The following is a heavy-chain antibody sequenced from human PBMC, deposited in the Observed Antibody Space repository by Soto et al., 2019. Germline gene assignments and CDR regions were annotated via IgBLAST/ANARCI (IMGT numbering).Heavy chain of an antibody. CDR2: IKQDGSDN. Sequence: EVQLVESGGGFVQPGGSLRLSCVASGFTFSNYWMSWVRQAPGKGLEWVANIKQDGSDNYYVDSVKGRFTISRDNAKNSLSLQMNSLRAEDTVVYYCARISSLAVAVWGKGTVVTVSS. J-gene: IGHJ3*01. CDR1: GFTFSNYW. CDR3: ARISSLAVAV. D-gene: IGHD6-13*01. V-gene: IGHV3-7*01.